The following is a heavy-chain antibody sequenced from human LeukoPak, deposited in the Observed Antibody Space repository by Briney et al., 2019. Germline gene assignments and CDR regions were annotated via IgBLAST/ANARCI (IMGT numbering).Heavy chain of an antibody. CDR3: ARANDYGDDSYNWFDP. V-gene: IGHV3-21*01. J-gene: IGHJ5*02. Sequence: GGSLRLSCAASGFTFSSYSMNWVRQAPGKGLEWVSSISSSSSYIYYADSVKGRFTISRDNAKNSLYLQMNSLRAEDTAVYYCARANDYGDDSYNWFDPWGQGTLVTVSS. CDR2: ISSSSSYI. D-gene: IGHD4-17*01. CDR1: GFTFSSYS.